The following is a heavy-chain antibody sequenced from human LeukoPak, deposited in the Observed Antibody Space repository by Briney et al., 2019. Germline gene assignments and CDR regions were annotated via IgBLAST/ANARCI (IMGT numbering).Heavy chain of an antibody. J-gene: IGHJ6*02. V-gene: IGHV4-31*03. CDR1: SGSIGSGDYY. D-gene: IGHD2-15*01. CDR3: ARDTPPDV. CDR2: IYDSGST. Sequence: SEILSLTCSVSSGSIGSGDYYWNWIRQHPEKGLEWIGYIYDSGSTNYNPSLKSRVTISVDTSKNQFSLKLSSVTAADTAVYYCARDTPPDVWGQGTTVTVSS.